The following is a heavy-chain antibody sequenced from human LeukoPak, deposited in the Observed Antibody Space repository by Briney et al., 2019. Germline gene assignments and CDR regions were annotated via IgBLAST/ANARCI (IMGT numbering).Heavy chain of an antibody. D-gene: IGHD3-22*01. V-gene: IGHV3-30-3*01. Sequence: PGGSLRLSCAASGFTFSSYAMDWVRQAPGKGLEWVAVMSHDGSVKIYADSVQGRFTISRDNSKNTLYLQLSSLRAEDTAVYHCARPREAGSSSGWYFDLWGRGTLVIVSS. CDR1: GFTFSSYA. J-gene: IGHJ2*01. CDR2: MSHDGSVK. CDR3: ARPREAGSSSGWYFDL.